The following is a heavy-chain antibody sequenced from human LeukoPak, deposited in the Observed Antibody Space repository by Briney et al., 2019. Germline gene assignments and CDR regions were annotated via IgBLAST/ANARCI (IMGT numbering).Heavy chain of an antibody. CDR3: ARAYSGSYYGGYYFDY. CDR2: IYSGGST. CDR1: GFTVSSNY. V-gene: IGHV3-53*01. D-gene: IGHD1-26*01. Sequence: PGGSLRLSCAASGFTVSSNYMSWVRQAPGKGLEWVSVIYSGGSTYYADSVKGRFTISRDNSKNTLYLQVNSLRAEDTAVYYCARAYSGSYYGGYYFDYWGQGTLVTVSS. J-gene: IGHJ4*02.